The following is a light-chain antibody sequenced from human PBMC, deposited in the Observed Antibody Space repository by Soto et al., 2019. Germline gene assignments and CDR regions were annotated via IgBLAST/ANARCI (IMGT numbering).Light chain of an antibody. J-gene: IGLJ3*02. CDR3: QTWDTGIWA. CDR1: SGHSNYA. V-gene: IGLV4-69*01. Sequence: QPVLTQPPSASASLGASVRLTCTLSSGHSNYAIAWHRQQPETGPRFLMKVNSDGTHSKGDGVSYRFSGSMSGAERYLTISSIRSDDEADYYCQTWDTGIWAFGGGTKVTVL. CDR2: VNSDGTH.